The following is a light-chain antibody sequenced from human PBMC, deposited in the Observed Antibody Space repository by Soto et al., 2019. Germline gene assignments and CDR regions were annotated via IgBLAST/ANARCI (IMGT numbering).Light chain of an antibody. V-gene: IGKV1-39*01. CDR2: GAS. Sequence: DIQMTQSPSSLSASVGDRVTITCRASENIAKYLNWYQQKQGKAPKLLIYGASSLQSVVPSRFSGSGSGTDVTLTISSLQPEDFASYYCQQSFSTHALTFGGGTKVEIK. J-gene: IGKJ4*01. CDR1: ENIAKY. CDR3: QQSFSTHALT.